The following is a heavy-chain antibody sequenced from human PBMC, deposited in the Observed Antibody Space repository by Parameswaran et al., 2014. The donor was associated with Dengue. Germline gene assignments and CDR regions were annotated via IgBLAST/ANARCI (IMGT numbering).Heavy chain of an antibody. V-gene: IGHV1-18*01. D-gene: IGHD3-22*01. J-gene: IGHJ4*02. Sequence: SWVRQAPGQGLEWMGWISAYNGNTNYAQKLQGRVTMTTDTSTSTAYMELRSLRSDDTAVYYCARDTVYYDSSGYPSDWGQGTLVTVS. CDR3: ARDTVYYDSSGYPSD. CDR2: ISAYNGNT.